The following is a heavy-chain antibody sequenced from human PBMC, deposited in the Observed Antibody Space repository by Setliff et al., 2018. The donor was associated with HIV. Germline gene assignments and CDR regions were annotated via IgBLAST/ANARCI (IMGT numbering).Heavy chain of an antibody. CDR1: GGSISSYY. CDR3: ARVGLYYYDSSGYWGHFDY. D-gene: IGHD3-22*01. J-gene: IGHJ4*02. V-gene: IGHV4-4*09. CDR2: IYSSGST. Sequence: PSETLSLTCTVSGGSISSYYWSWIRQPSGKGLEWIGNIYSSGSTNYNPSLKSRVTISVDTSKNQFSLKLTSVTAADTAVYYCARVGLYYYDSSGYWGHFDYWGQGTLVTVS.